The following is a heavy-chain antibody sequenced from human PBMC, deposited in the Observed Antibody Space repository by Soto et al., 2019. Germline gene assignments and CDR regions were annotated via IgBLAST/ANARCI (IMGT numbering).Heavy chain of an antibody. CDR2: IGTAGDT. CDR3: ARDGGYCSGGSCSLGYYYGMDV. J-gene: IGHJ6*02. Sequence: EVQLVESGGGLVQPGGSLRLSCAASGFTFSSYDMHWVRQATGKGLEWVSAIGTAGDTYYPGSVKGRFTISRENAKNSVYLQMRSRRGGETAVYYCARDGGYCSGGSCSLGYYYGMDVWGQGTTVTVS. CDR1: GFTFSSYD. D-gene: IGHD2-15*01. V-gene: IGHV3-13*04.